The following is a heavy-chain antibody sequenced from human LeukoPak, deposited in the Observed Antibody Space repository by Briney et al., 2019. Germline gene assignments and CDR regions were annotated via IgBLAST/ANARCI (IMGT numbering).Heavy chain of an antibody. D-gene: IGHD5-24*01. Sequence: GGSLGLSCAASGFTVSSNYMSWVRQAPGKGLEWVSVIYSGGSTYYADSVKGRFTISRDNSKNTLYLQMNSLRAEDTAVYYCARDSNTPDGYNYVDYWGQGTLVTVSS. CDR2: IYSGGST. V-gene: IGHV3-53*01. CDR3: ARDSNTPDGYNYVDY. J-gene: IGHJ4*02. CDR1: GFTVSSNY.